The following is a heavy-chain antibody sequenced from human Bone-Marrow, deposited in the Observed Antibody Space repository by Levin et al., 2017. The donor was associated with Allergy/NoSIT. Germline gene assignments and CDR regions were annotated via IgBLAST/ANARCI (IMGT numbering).Heavy chain of an antibody. J-gene: IGHJ4*02. Sequence: SQTLSLTCTVSGDSVNSATYYWSWIRQSPEKGLEWIGYIYYRGSTNYNPSLKSRVTISVDTSKNQFSLKLSSVTAADTAVYYCARDYDYWGQGTLVTVSS. CDR1: GDSVNSATYY. V-gene: IGHV4-61*01. CDR3: ARDYDY. CDR2: IYYRGST.